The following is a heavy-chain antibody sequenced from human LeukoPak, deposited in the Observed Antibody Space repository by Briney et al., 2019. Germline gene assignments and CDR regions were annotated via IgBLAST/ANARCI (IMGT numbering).Heavy chain of an antibody. Sequence: SETLSLTCTVSGGSISSHYWSWIRQPPGKGQEWIGYIYYSGSTNYNPSLKSRVTISVDTSKNQFSLKLSSVTAADTAVYYCARTGERWLQRGVPDYWGQGTLVTVSS. D-gene: IGHD5-24*01. CDR3: ARTGERWLQRGVPDY. CDR2: IYYSGST. V-gene: IGHV4-59*11. J-gene: IGHJ4*02. CDR1: GGSISSHY.